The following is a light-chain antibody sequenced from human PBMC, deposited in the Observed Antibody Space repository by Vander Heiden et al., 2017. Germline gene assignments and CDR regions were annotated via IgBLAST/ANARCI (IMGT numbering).Light chain of an antibody. J-gene: IGLJ3*02. Sequence: QPVLTQPPSVSGAPGQRVNISCTGSSSNIGAGYDAHWYQQLPKTAPRLLIYGDNNRHSGVPDRFSGSKSGTSGSLAITGLQAEDEADYFCQSYDNSLSTWVFGGGTKLTVL. CDR3: QSYDNSLSTWV. CDR2: GDN. V-gene: IGLV1-40*01. CDR1: SSNIGAGYD.